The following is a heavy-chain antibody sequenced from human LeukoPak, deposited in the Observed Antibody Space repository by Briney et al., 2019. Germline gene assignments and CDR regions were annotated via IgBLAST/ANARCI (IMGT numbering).Heavy chain of an antibody. J-gene: IGHJ2*01. V-gene: IGHV1-8*01. D-gene: IGHD2-15*01. CDR2: MNPNSGNT. CDR1: GYTFTSYD. CDR3: ARGRGLGDIVVVVADPYWYFDL. Sequence: ASVKVSCKASGYTFTSYDINWVRQATGQGLEWMGWMNPNSGNTGYARKFQGRVTMTRNTSISTAYMELSSLRSEDTAVYYCARGRGLGDIVVVVADPYWYFDLWGRGTLVTVSS.